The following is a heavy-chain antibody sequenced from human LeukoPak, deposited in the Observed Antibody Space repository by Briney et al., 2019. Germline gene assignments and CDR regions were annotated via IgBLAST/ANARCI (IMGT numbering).Heavy chain of an antibody. V-gene: IGHV3-66*02. D-gene: IGHD2-15*01. CDR3: ARDSGYCSGGSCYRWFDP. CDR1: GFTVSSNY. Sequence: GGSLRLSCAASGFTVSSNYMSWVRQAPGKGLEWVSVIYSGGSTYYADSVKGRITISRDNSKNTLYLQMNSLRAEDTAVYYCARDSGYCSGGSCYRWFDPWGQGTLVTVSS. CDR2: IYSGGST. J-gene: IGHJ5*02.